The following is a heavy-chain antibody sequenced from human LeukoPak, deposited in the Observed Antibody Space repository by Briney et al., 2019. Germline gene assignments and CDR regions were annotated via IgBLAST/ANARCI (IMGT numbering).Heavy chain of an antibody. V-gene: IGHV1-3*01. J-gene: IGHJ3*02. CDR2: INVGNGNT. CDR3: ARWSGSYDAFDI. D-gene: IGHD1-26*01. Sequence: ASVKVSCKASGYTFSSYVIQWVRQAPGQSLEWMGWINVGNGNTNYAQKLQGRVTMTTDTSTSTAYMELRSLRSEDTAVYYCARWSGSYDAFDIWGQGTMVTVSS. CDR1: GYTFSSYV.